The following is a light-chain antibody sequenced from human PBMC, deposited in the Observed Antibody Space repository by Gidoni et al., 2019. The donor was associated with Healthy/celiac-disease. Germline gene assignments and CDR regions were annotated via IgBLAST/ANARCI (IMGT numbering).Light chain of an antibody. CDR1: SSNIGNNY. CDR2: DNN. V-gene: IGLV1-51*01. Sequence: SVLTQPPSVSAAPGTKVTISCSGSSSNIGNNYLSWYQQLPGTAPKLLIYDNNKRPSGIPDRCSGSKSGTSATLGITGLQTGDEADYYCGTWDSSLSAGVFGTGTKVTVL. CDR3: GTWDSSLSAGV. J-gene: IGLJ1*01.